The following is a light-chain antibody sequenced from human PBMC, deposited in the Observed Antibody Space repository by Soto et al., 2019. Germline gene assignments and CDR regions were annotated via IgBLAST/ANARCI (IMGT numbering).Light chain of an antibody. J-gene: IGLJ1*01. V-gene: IGLV2-14*01. CDR2: EVS. CDR1: SSDVGGYNY. Sequence: QSALTQPASVSGSPGQSITISCTGTSSDVGGYNYVSWYQQHPGKAPKLLIYEVSNRPSGISNRFSGSKSGDTASLTISGLQAEDDADYHCGSYTSSSAYYVFGTGTKLTVL. CDR3: GSYTSSSAYYV.